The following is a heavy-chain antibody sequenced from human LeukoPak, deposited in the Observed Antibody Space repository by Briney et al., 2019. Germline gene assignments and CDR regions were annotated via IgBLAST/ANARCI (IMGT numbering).Heavy chain of an antibody. Sequence: PGGSLRLSCAASGFTFSSHWMSWVRQAPGKGLEWVANIKHDGSEKYYVGSVKGRFTISRDNAKNSLYLQMNSLRAEDTAVYYCALYNWNSIRDLDYWGQGTLVTVSS. CDR2: IKHDGSEK. J-gene: IGHJ4*02. D-gene: IGHD1-7*01. CDR3: ALYNWNSIRDLDY. CDR1: GFTFSSHW. V-gene: IGHV3-7*05.